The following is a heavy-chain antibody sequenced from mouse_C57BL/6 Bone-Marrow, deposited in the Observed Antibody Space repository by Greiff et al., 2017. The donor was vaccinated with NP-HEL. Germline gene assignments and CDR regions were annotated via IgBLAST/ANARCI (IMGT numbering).Heavy chain of an antibody. CDR2: IYPRSGNT. CDR3: ARELGRGFAY. Sequence: QVQLQQSGAELARPGASVKLSCKASGYTFTSYGISWVKQRTGQGLEWIGEIYPRSGNTYYNEKFKGKATLTADKSSSTAYMELDSLTSEDSAVYFCARELGRGFAYWGQGTLVTVSA. V-gene: IGHV1-81*01. CDR1: GYTFTSYG. J-gene: IGHJ3*01. D-gene: IGHD4-1*01.